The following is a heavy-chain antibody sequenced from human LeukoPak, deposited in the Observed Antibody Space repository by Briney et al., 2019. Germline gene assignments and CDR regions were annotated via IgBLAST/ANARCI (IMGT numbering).Heavy chain of an antibody. V-gene: IGHV1-3*01. CDR1: GYTFTSYA. J-gene: IGHJ4*02. Sequence: ASVKVSRKASGYTFTSYAMHWVRQAPGQRLEWMGWINAGNGNTKYSQKFQGRVTITRDTSASTAYMELSALTSEDTAVYYCARNPPRTGDFNSWGQGALVTVSS. CDR3: ARNPPRTGDFNS. CDR2: INAGNGNT. D-gene: IGHD7-27*01.